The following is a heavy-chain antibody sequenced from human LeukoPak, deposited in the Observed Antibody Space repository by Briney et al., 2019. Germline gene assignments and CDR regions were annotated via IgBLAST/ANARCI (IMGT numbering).Heavy chain of an antibody. CDR3: ASSSSWYYFDY. Sequence: GGSLRLSCAASGFTFTGHVMSWHRQAPGNGLEWVSGISGSGGSTYYADSVKGRFTISRDNSKNTVFLQMNSLRDEDTALYYCASSSSWYYFDYWGQGALVTVSS. CDR2: ISGSGGST. CDR1: GFTFTGHV. J-gene: IGHJ4*02. V-gene: IGHV3-23*01. D-gene: IGHD6-13*01.